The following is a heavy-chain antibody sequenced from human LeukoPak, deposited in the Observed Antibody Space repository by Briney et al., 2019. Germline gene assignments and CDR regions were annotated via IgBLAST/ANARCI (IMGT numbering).Heavy chain of an antibody. CDR3: ARGLRNTDTFDI. J-gene: IGHJ3*02. CDR1: GFSFSSYW. CDR2: IKEDGSDK. V-gene: IGHV3-7*02. Sequence: GGSLRLSCAASGFSFSSYWMTWVRQAPGKGLEWVANIKEDGSDKYYVDSVKGRFTISRDNAKNSLYLQMNSLRAEDTAVYYCARGLRNTDTFDIWGQGTMVTVSS.